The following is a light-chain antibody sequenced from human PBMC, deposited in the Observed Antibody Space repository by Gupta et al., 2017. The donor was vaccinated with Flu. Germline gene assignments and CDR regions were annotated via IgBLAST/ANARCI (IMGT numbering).Light chain of an antibody. Sequence: EIVLTQSPATLSLSPGERATLSCRASQSVSSYLAWYQQKPGQAPRLLIYDASNRATGIPARFSGSGSGTDFTHTSSSLEPEDFAVYYWQQRSNFLTFGGGTKVEIK. V-gene: IGKV3-11*01. CDR2: DAS. CDR3: QQRSNFLT. J-gene: IGKJ4*01. CDR1: QSVSSY.